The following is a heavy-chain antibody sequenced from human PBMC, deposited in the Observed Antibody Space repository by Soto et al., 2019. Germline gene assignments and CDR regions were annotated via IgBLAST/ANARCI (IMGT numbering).Heavy chain of an antibody. D-gene: IGHD3-22*01. V-gene: IGHV3-30-3*01. CDR3: ERGFLYYDGREDAEFQY. CDR1: GFTFSSYA. Sequence: QVQLVESGGGVVQPGRSLRLSCAASGFTFSSYAMQWVRQAPGKGLEWVAVISYDGSNKYYADSVKGRFTISRDKPKNTQYLKMSGMRAEDTAGDYCERGFLYYDGREDAEFQYWGQGTLVTVSS. J-gene: IGHJ4*02. CDR2: ISYDGSNK.